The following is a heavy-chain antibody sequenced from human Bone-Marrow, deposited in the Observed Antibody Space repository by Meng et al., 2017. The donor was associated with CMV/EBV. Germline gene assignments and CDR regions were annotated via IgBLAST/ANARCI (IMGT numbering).Heavy chain of an antibody. CDR1: GYTFRTYG. CDR2: IYTYNGHR. Sequence: ASVKVSCKASGYTFRTYGISWVRQAPGQGLEWMGWIYTYNGHREYAQKFQGLVTLTTDTGTDKAYMELGRLRSDDTAVFYCAGVLLGSSDWLGDDYWGQGTLVTVSS. J-gene: IGHJ4*02. D-gene: IGHD3-10*01. V-gene: IGHV1-18*01. CDR3: AGVLLGSSDWLGDDY.